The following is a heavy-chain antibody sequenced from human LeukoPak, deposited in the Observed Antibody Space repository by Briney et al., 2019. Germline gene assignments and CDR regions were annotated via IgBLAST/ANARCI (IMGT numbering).Heavy chain of an antibody. CDR2: ISYDGSNK. D-gene: IGHD3-22*01. V-gene: IGHV3-30*18. CDR1: GFTFSSYG. CDR3: AKLYYYDSSGFDY. J-gene: IGHJ4*02. Sequence: GGSLRLSCAASGFTFSSYGMHWVRQAPGKGLEWVAVISYDGSNKYYADSVKGRFTISRDNSKNTLYLQMNSLRAEDTAVYYCAKLYYYDSSGFDYWGQGTLVTVSS.